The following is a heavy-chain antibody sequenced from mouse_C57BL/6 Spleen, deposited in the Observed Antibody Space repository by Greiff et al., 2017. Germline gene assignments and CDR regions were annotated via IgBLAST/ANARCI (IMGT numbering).Heavy chain of an antibody. Sequence: EVQLVESGGGLVKPGGSLKLSCAASGFTFSDYGMHWVRQAPEKGLEWVAYISSGSSTIYYADTVKGRFTISRDNAKNTLFLQMTSLRSEDTAMYYCATYYDYGGFAYWGQGTLVTVSA. D-gene: IGHD2-4*01. J-gene: IGHJ3*01. CDR3: ATYYDYGGFAY. CDR2: ISSGSSTI. V-gene: IGHV5-17*01. CDR1: GFTFSDYG.